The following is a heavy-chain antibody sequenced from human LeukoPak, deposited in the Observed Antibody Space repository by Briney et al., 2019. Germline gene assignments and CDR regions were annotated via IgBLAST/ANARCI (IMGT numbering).Heavy chain of an antibody. D-gene: IGHD6-13*01. J-gene: IGHJ4*02. CDR2: NSGTT. CDR1: GDTISTSFYY. CDR3: ARGPSSSSSWYGGDY. V-gene: IGHV4-39*07. Sequence: SETLSLTCTVSGDTISTSFYYWDWIRQPPGKGLEWIGGNSGTTYYNPSLKSRVTMSVDTSKNQFSLKLSSVTAADTAVYYCARGPSSSSSWYGGDYWGQGTLVTVSS.